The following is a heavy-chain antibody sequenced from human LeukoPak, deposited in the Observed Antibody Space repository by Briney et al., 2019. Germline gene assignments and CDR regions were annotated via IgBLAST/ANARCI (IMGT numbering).Heavy chain of an antibody. J-gene: IGHJ4*02. V-gene: IGHV1-46*01. D-gene: IGHD2-2*01. CDR2: INPSGGST. Sequence: ASVKVSCKASGYTFTSSLIHWVRQAPGQGLEWMGIINPSGGSTNFAQKFQGRVTMTRDTSTSTVYMELSSLRSEDTAVYYCARLGYGSSTSCQWGQGTLVTVSS. CDR3: ARLGYGSSTSCQ. CDR1: GYTFTSSL.